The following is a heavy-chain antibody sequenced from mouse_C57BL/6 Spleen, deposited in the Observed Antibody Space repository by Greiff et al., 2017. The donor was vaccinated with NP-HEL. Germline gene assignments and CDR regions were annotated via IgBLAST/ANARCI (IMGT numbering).Heavy chain of an antibody. V-gene: IGHV14-2*01. CDR2: IDPEDGET. CDR3: AGQTTVVAPYYFDY. Sequence: VHVKQSGAELVKPGASVKLSCTASGFNIKDYYMHWVKQRTEQGLEWIGRIDPEDGETKYAPKFQGQATITANTTSNTAYLQLSSLTSEDTAVYYCAGQTTVVAPYYFDYWGQGTTLTVSS. J-gene: IGHJ2*01. CDR1: GFNIKDYY. D-gene: IGHD1-1*01.